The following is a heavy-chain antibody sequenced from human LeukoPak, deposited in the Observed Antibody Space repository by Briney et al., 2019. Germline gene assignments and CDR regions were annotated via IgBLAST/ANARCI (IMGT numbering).Heavy chain of an antibody. CDR2: LSETGDTT. CDR1: GFTFSSYS. V-gene: IGHV3-23*01. Sequence: PGGSLRLSCAASGFTFSSYSMNWVRQAPGKGLEWVSSLSETGDTTDYADSVKGRFTISRDNSKNTLYLQMNSLRPDDTAVYYCAKQCLVGIWGQGTLVTVSS. J-gene: IGHJ4*02. CDR3: AKQCLVGI. D-gene: IGHD6-19*01.